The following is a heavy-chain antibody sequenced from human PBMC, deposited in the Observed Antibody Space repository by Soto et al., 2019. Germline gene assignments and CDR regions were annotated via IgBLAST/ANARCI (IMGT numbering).Heavy chain of an antibody. D-gene: IGHD3-22*01. CDR1: GYTFTSYY. V-gene: IGHV1-46*01. Sequence: QVQLVQSGAEVKKPGASVKVSCKASGYTFTSYYMHWVRQAPGQGLEWMGIINPSGGSTSYAQKFQGRVTMARDTSTSTVYMELSSLRSEDTAVYYCARGANYYDSSGPFDYWGQGTLVTVSS. J-gene: IGHJ4*02. CDR2: INPSGGST. CDR3: ARGANYYDSSGPFDY.